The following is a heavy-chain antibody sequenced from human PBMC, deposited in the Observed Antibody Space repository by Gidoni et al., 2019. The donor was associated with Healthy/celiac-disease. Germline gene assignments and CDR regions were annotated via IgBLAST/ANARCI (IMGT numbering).Heavy chain of an antibody. Sequence: QLQLQESGPGLVKPSETLSLTCTVYGGSISSSSYYWGWIRQPPGKGLEWIGSIYYSGSTYYNPSLKSRVTISVDTSKNQFSLKLSSVTAADTAVYYCARRDDYVWGSYRYSPVFDYWGQGTLVTVSS. V-gene: IGHV4-39*01. CDR2: IYYSGST. D-gene: IGHD3-16*02. CDR1: GGSISSSSYY. CDR3: ARRDDYVWGSYRYSPVFDY. J-gene: IGHJ4*02.